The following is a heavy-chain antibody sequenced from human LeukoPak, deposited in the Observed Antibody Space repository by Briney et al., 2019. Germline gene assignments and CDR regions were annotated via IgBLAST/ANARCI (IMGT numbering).Heavy chain of an antibody. CDR3: ARDSGFGVATG. Sequence: PGGSLRLSCAAFGFTFSSYGMHWVRQAPGKGLEWVAVISYDGSNKYYADSVKGRFTISRDNSKNTLYLQMNSLRAEDTAVYYCARDSGFGVATGWGQGTLVTVSS. D-gene: IGHD3-3*01. V-gene: IGHV3-30*03. CDR1: GFTFSSYG. CDR2: ISYDGSNK. J-gene: IGHJ4*02.